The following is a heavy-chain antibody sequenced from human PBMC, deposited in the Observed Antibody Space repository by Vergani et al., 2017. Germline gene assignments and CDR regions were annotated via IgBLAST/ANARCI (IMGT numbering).Heavy chain of an antibody. Sequence: QVQLQQSGPGLVKPSQTLSLTCAISGDSVYSNSAAWNWIRQSPSRCLEWLGRTYYRCKWYTDYSVSAKSRITINTDTSKNQFSLHLNSVTPENTAVYYCARDPNYYYDSSGHFDYWGQGTLVTVSS. CDR3: ARDPNYYYDSSGHFDY. CDR2: TYYRCKWYT. J-gene: IGHJ4*02. V-gene: IGHV6-1*01. CDR1: GDSVYSNSAA. D-gene: IGHD3-22*01.